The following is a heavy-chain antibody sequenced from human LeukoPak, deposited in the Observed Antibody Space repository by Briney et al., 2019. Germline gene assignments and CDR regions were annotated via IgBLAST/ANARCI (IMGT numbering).Heavy chain of an antibody. J-gene: IGHJ4*02. V-gene: IGHV3-33*01. CDR2: ICYNGSNK. Sequence: GGSLRLSCSTSGLTFSSHRRQGVPEATGGGVEWGEVICYNGSNKSYADSVKGRFTISRDNSKNTLYLQMDSLRAEDTAVYYCARDLVVGATMYPDYWGQGTLVTVSS. D-gene: IGHD1-26*01. CDR1: GLTFSSHR. CDR3: ARDLVVGATMYPDY.